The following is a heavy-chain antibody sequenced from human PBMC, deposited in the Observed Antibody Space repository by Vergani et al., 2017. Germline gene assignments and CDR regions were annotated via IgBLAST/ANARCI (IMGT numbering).Heavy chain of an antibody. Sequence: QVQLQESGPGLVKPSETLSLTCTASGGSISSYYWSWIRQPPGKGLEWIGYIYYSGTANYNPSFQGRVSMSVATSKNQFSLTLSSVNATDTAVYYCARGSRAAGYSGPDSWGQGTRVTVSS. D-gene: IGHD6-13*01. CDR3: ARGSRAAGYSGPDS. V-gene: IGHV4-59*08. J-gene: IGHJ4*02. CDR1: GGSISSYY. CDR2: IYYSGTA.